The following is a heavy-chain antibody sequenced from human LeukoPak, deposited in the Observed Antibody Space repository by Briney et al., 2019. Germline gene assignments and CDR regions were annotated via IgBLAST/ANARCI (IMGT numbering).Heavy chain of an antibody. CDR1: GGSISSYY. J-gene: IGHJ4*02. CDR2: IYYRGTP. V-gene: IGHV4-59*03. CDR3: AAESERWLLRS. Sequence: SETLSLTCTISGGSISSYYWGWVRQPPGKGLEWVGQIYYRGTPNYNPSLGGRVTISIDTSKNQFSLKLNSVTAADTAIYYCAAESERWLLRSWGQGTLVTVSS. D-gene: IGHD6-19*01.